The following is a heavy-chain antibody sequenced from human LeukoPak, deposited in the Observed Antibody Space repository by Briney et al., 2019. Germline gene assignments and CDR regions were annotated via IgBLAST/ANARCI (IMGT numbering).Heavy chain of an antibody. D-gene: IGHD4-17*01. CDR2: FDPEDGET. CDR3: ATDRFRYGDYPSFDY. V-gene: IGHV1-24*01. Sequence: ASVKVSCKVSGYTLTELSMHWVRQAPGKGLEWMGGFDPEDGETIYAQKFQGRVTMTEDTSTDTAYMELSSPRSEDTAVYYCATDRFRYGDYPSFDYWGQGTLVTVSS. CDR1: GYTLTELS. J-gene: IGHJ4*02.